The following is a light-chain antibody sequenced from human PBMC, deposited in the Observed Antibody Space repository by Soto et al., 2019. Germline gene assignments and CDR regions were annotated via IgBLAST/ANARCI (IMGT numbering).Light chain of an antibody. CDR3: SSYAASNDFYFV. J-gene: IGLJ3*02. CDR2: EVT. CDR1: SSDVGGYNY. Sequence: QSALTQPPSASGSPGQSVTISCTGTSSDVGGYNYVSWYQQYPGRAPKLMIYEVTKRPSGVPDRFSGSKAGNTASRTGSGLQAEDEVYYYCSSYAASNDFYFVFGGGTKLTVL. V-gene: IGLV2-8*01.